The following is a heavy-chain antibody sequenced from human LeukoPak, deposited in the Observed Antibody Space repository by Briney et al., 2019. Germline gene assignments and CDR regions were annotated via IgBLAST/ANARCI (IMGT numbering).Heavy chain of an antibody. CDR3: ARDGGYGDLGDY. CDR1: GYTFTSYG. J-gene: IGHJ4*02. Sequence: GSVTVSCKASGYTFTSYGIRWVRQAPGQGLEWVGWISAYNGNTNYAQKHQGRVTMTTDTSTSTAYMELRSLRSDDTAVYYCARDGGYGDLGDYWGQGTLVTVSS. V-gene: IGHV1-18*04. D-gene: IGHD4-17*01. CDR2: ISAYNGNT.